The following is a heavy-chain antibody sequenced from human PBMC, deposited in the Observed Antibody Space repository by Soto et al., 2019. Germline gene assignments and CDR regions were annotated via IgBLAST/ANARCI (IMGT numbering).Heavy chain of an antibody. Sequence: EVQLVESGGGLGEPGGSLRLSCAASGFTFNSYSMNWVRQAPGKGLEWVSSISSSSRHIYYVDSVKGRFTISRDNAKNAVFLQMTSLTVEDAAVYYCIPGESIGWSPDGFHIWGHGTMVTVSS. J-gene: IGHJ3*02. D-gene: IGHD6-19*01. CDR2: ISSSSRHI. CDR3: IPGESIGWSPDGFHI. CDR1: GFTFNSYS. V-gene: IGHV3-21*02.